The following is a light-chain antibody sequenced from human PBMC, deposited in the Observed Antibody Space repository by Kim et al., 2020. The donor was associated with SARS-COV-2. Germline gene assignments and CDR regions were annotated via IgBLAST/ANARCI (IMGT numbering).Light chain of an antibody. J-gene: IGKJ5*01. Sequence: VLTQSPVTLSLSPGERATLSCRATQSIGNQLAWFKQKPGQAPRLLIYDTFNRAPGVPARFSGSGSGTDFTLTISSLEAEDFAVYYCQQRANWPRTFGQGTRLEIK. CDR3: QQRANWPRT. CDR2: DTF. CDR1: QSIGNQ. V-gene: IGKV3-11*01.